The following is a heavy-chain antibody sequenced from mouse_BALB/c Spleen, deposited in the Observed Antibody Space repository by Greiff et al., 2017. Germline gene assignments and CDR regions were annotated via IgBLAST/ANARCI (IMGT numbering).Heavy chain of an antibody. CDR3: TSYYYGSSLYAMDY. CDR2: INPSNGGT. V-gene: IGHV1S16*01. CDR1: GYTFTSYY. J-gene: IGHJ4*01. D-gene: IGHD1-1*01. Sequence: QVQLQQPGAELVKPGASVKLSCKASGYTFTSYYMYWVKQRPGQGLEWIGRINPSNGGTNFNEKFKSKATLTVDKSSSTAYMQLSSLTSEDSAVYYCTSYYYGSSLYAMDYWGQGTSVTVSS.